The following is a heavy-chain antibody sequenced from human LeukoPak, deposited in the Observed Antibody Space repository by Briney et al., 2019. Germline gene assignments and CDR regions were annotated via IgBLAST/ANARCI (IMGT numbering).Heavy chain of an antibody. V-gene: IGHV3-74*01. CDR3: ATARNFRFEY. J-gene: IGHJ4*02. D-gene: IGHD1-7*01. Sequence: GGSLRLSCVTSGLTFRTTWMHWVRQAPGKGLMWVSRMNGEGTTIDYADSVKGRFTVSRDYAKNTLFLQMNNLRTEDTALYFCATARNFRFEYWGQASLVIVSA. CDR1: GLTFRTTW. CDR2: MNGEGTTI.